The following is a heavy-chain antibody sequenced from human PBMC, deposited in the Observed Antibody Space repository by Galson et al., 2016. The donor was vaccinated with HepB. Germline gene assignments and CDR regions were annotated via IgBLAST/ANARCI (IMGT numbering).Heavy chain of an antibody. CDR2: LIPIFGTA. J-gene: IGHJ4*02. CDR1: GGTFSSYA. CDR3: ATSFAGRLGATDDY. V-gene: IGHV1-69*13. D-gene: IGHD1-26*01. Sequence: SVKVSCKASGGTFSSYAITWVRQAPGQGLEWMGGLIPIFGTANYAQKFQGRVTITADESTTTAYMELTSLRSEDTAVYYCATSFAGRLGATDDYWGQGTLVTVSS.